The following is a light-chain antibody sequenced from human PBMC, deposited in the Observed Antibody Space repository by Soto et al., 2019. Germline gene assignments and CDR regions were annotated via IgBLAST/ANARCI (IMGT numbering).Light chain of an antibody. CDR2: KAS. V-gene: IGKV1-5*03. Sequence: DIQMTQSPSNLSASVGDRVTITCRASQSISSWLAWYQQKPGKAPKLLIYKASTLKSGVPSRFSGSGSGTDFTLKISRVEAEDVGVYYCMQGTHWPPITFGQGTRLEI. J-gene: IGKJ5*01. CDR1: QSISSW. CDR3: MQGTHWPPIT.